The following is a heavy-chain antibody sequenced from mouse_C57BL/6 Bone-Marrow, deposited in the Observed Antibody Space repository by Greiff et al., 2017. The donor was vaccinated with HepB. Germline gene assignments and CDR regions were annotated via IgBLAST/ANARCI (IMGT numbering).Heavy chain of an antibody. V-gene: IGHV1-82*01. D-gene: IGHD1-1*01. CDR2: IYPGAGDT. J-gene: IGHJ2*01. Sequence: QVQLQQSGPELVKPGASVKISCKASGYAFSSSWMNWVKQRPGKGLEWIARIYPGAGDTNYNGKFKGKATLSADKSSSTAYMQLSSLTSEDSAVYFCAIYYYGSSYDYWGQGTTLTVSS. CDR1: GYAFSSSW. CDR3: AIYYYGSSYDY.